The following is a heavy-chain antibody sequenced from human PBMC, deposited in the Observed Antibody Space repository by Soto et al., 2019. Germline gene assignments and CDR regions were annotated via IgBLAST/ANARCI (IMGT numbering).Heavy chain of an antibody. D-gene: IGHD2-2*02. CDR2: IYYSGST. Sequence: RSETLSLTCTVSCGSISRRTYYWGWIRQPPGKGLEWIGSIYYSGSTYYRPSLKSRVTISVDTSKNQFSLKLSSVTAADTAVYYCARQVPAAIRLGWFDPWGQGTLVTV. V-gene: IGHV4-39*01. CDR3: ARQVPAAIRLGWFDP. J-gene: IGHJ5*02. CDR1: CGSISRRTYY.